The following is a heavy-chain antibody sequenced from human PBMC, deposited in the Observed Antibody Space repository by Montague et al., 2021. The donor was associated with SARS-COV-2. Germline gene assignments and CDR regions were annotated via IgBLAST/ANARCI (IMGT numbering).Heavy chain of an antibody. V-gene: IGHV4-39*02. CDR2: IYYSGTT. D-gene: IGHD3-10*01. CDR3: ARGMIRGVTTPFDY. Sequence: ETLPLTCSIPSGPIISSGYYSGWIRQPPGKELEWIGNIYYSGTTYYNPSLQSRGTISVDTSKNHLSLRLSSVTAADTAVYFCARGMIRGVTTPFDYGGQGSQVTVSS. CDR1: SGPIISSGYY. J-gene: IGHJ4*02.